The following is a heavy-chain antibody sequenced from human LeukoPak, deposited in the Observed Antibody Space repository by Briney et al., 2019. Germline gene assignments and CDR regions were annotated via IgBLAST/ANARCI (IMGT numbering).Heavy chain of an antibody. J-gene: IGHJ5*02. V-gene: IGHV3-30-3*01. CDR2: IAYDGSHK. Sequence: GGSLRLSCAASGXTFSKYAVHWVRQAPGKGLEWVAIIAYDGSHKYYADSVKGRFSISRDNSNNTVLLQMNSLRPADTAVCYCARDQLYCSDGTCSAHNWFDPGAREPWSPSPQ. CDR1: GXTFSKYA. D-gene: IGHD2-8*01. CDR3: ARDQLYCSDGTCSAHNWFDP.